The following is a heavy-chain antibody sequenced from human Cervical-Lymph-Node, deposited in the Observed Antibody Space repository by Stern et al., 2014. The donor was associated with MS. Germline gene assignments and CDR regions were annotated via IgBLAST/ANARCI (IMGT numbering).Heavy chain of an antibody. D-gene: IGHD2-21*01. V-gene: IGHV1-69*06. CDR3: ARDGILQTVDAFDL. J-gene: IGHJ3*01. Sequence: QVQLVQSGAEVKSPGSSVKISCKASGGSLSRNPVSWVRQAPGQGLEWMGGIIPIFDSPNYSQKFGGRLTIIADKSTSTTYMELSSLRSEDTAIYYCARDGILQTVDAFDLWGQGTMVTVSS. CDR2: IIPIFDSP. CDR1: GGSLSRNP.